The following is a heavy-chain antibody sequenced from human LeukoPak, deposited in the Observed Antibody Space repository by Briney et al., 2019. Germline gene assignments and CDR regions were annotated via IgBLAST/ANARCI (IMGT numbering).Heavy chain of an antibody. D-gene: IGHD3-22*01. CDR3: ARGLFNYDNSGLNY. CDR2: IWYDGSNK. V-gene: IGHV3-33*01. CDR1: GFTFSRNG. Sequence: GGSLRLSCAASGFTFSRNGMHWVRQAPGKGLEWVTNIWYDGSNKYYADSVKGRFTISRDNSKNTLYLQMNSLRAEDTAVYYCARGLFNYDNSGLNYWGQGTRVTVSS. J-gene: IGHJ4*02.